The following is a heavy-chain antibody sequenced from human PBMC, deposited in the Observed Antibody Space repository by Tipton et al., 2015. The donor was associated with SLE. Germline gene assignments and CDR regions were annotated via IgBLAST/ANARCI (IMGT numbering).Heavy chain of an antibody. Sequence: LRLSCTVSGGSISSHYWSWIRQPPGKGLEWIGYIYYSGSTYYNPSLKSRVTISVDTSKNQFSLKLSSVTAADTAVYYCARRITMVRGANDAFDIWGQGTMVTVSS. V-gene: IGHV4-59*04. J-gene: IGHJ3*02. CDR2: IYYSGST. CDR3: ARRITMVRGANDAFDI. CDR1: GGSISSHY. D-gene: IGHD3-10*01.